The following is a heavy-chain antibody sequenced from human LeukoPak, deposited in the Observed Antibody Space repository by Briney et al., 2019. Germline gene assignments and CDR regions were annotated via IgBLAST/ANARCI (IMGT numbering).Heavy chain of an antibody. V-gene: IGHV3-33*01. CDR2: IWYDGSNK. CDR1: GFTFSSYG. CDR3: ARDGGVYGGNSYYYYYYGMDV. D-gene: IGHD4-23*01. Sequence: GGSLSLSCAASGFTFSSYGMLWVGQAPGKGLEGVAVIWYDGSNKYYADSVKGRFTISRDNSKNTLYLQMNSLRAEDTAVYYCARDGGVYGGNSYYYYYYGMDVWGQGTTVTVSS. J-gene: IGHJ6*02.